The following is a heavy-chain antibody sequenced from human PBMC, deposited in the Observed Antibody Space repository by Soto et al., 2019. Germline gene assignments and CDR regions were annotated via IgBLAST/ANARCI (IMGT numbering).Heavy chain of an antibody. J-gene: IGHJ4*02. CDR3: AHRDCGGGSCPFDY. V-gene: IGHV2-5*02. CDR1: GFSLSSSGVG. CDR2: IYWDDNK. Sequence: QITLKESGPTLVKPTQTLTLTCTFSGFSLSSSGVGVGWIRQPPGKALAWLALIYWDDNKRYSPCRKTRLTGTKDTSTNQVVFTMTDMDPGDTTTYICAHRDCGGGSCPFDYWGQGTLVTVSS. D-gene: IGHD2-15*01.